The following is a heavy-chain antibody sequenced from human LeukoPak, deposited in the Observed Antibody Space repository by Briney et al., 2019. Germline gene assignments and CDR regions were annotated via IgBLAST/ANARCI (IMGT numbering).Heavy chain of an antibody. CDR2: ISGSGGST. V-gene: IGHV3-23*01. CDR3: AKAFTISGVVAYFDY. Sequence: PGGSLRLSCAASGFTFSSYAMSWVRQAPGKGLEWVSAISGSGGSTYYADSVKGRFTISRNNSRNTLYLQMNSLRVEDTAVYYCAKAFTISGVVAYFDYWGQGTLVTVSS. CDR1: GFTFSSYA. J-gene: IGHJ4*02. D-gene: IGHD3-3*01.